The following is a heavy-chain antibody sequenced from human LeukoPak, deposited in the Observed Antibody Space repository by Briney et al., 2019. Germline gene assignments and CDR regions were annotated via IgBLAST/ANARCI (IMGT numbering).Heavy chain of an antibody. CDR1: GGSINGYY. CDR2: MFYNGNT. CDR3: ARLTREDGVDV. J-gene: IGHJ6*02. V-gene: IGHV4-59*01. Sequence: SETLSLTCNVSGGSINGYYWTWIRQPPGRGLEWIGYMFYNGNTNYSPSLKSRVTISLDTSKSQISMRLTSVTAADTGVYHCARLTREDGVDVWGQGTTVTVSS.